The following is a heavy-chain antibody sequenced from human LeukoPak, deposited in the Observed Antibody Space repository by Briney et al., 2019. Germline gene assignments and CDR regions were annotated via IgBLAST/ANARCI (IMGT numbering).Heavy chain of an antibody. CDR3: ARQKQSHGNFDY. CDR1: GFTVSSYA. J-gene: IGHJ4*02. D-gene: IGHD1-26*01. Sequence: GGSLRLSCAASGFTVSSYAMHWVRQPIGKGLEWVSALGIAGDTFYPGSVKGRFTISRENAKNSLYLQMNSQRAEDTAMYYCARQKQSHGNFDYWGQGTLVTVSS. CDR2: LGIAGDT. V-gene: IGHV3-13*01.